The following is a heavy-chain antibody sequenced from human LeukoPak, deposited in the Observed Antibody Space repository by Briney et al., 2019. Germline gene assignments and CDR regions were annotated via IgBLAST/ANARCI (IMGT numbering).Heavy chain of an antibody. CDR2: IYYSGST. CDR3: ARGGRSSWSKLDY. D-gene: IGHD6-13*01. J-gene: IGHJ4*02. CDR1: GGSISSYY. Sequence: SETLSLTCTVSGGSISSYYWSWIRQPPGKGLEWIGYIYYSGSTNYNPSLRSRVTISVDTSKNQFSLKLSSVTAADTAVYYCARGGRSSWSKLDYWGQGTLVTVSS. V-gene: IGHV4-59*12.